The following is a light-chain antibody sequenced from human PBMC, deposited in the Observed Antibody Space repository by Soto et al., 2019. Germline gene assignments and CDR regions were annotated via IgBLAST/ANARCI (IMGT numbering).Light chain of an antibody. CDR1: SSDVGGYNY. J-gene: IGLJ2*01. CDR2: DVS. Sequence: QSVLTQPASVSGSPGQSITISCTGSSSDVGGYNYVSWYQQHPGKAPKLMIYDVSNRPSGVSNRFSGSKSGNTASLTISGLQAEDEADYYCNSYTSTSTLAVFGGGTKLTVL. CDR3: NSYTSTSTLAV. V-gene: IGLV2-14*01.